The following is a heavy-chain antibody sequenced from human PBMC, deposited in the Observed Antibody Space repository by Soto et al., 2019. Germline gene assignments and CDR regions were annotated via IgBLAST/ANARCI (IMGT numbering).Heavy chain of an antibody. J-gene: IGHJ4*01. CDR1: GFTFRTYG. CDR3: ATDAGSAPFDY. V-gene: IGHV3-33*08. D-gene: IGHD3-10*01. Sequence: RRLSCAASGFTFRTYGMHWVRQAPGKGLEWVAVIWSDGSYKIYADSVKGRFTISRDNSKNTLYLQLNSLRVEDTAVYYCATDAGSAPFDYWGHGTLVTVSS. CDR2: IWSDGSYK.